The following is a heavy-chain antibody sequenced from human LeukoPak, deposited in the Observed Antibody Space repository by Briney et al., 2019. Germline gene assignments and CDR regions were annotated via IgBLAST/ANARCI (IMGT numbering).Heavy chain of an antibody. J-gene: IGHJ4*02. CDR2: IYTSGST. CDR3: ASTISLYSGIRG. Sequence: SETLSLTCTVSGGSISSGSYYWSWIRQPAGKGLEWIGRIYTSGSTNYNPSLKSRVTISVDTSKNQFSLKLSSVTAADTAVYYCASTISLYSGIRGWGQGTLVTVSS. D-gene: IGHD1-26*01. CDR1: GGSISSGSYY. V-gene: IGHV4-61*02.